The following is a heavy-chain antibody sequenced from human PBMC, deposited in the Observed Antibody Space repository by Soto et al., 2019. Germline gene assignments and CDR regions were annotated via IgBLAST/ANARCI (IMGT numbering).Heavy chain of an antibody. CDR1: GFTFSSYA. Sequence: PGGSVRLSXAASGFTFSSYAMSWVRQAPGKGLEWVSAISGSGGSTYYADSVKGRFTISRDNSKNTLYLQMNSLRAEDTAVYYCAKMADFWSRPSPIRWFDPWGQGTLVTVSS. J-gene: IGHJ5*02. CDR2: ISGSGGST. CDR3: AKMADFWSRPSPIRWFDP. D-gene: IGHD3-3*01. V-gene: IGHV3-23*01.